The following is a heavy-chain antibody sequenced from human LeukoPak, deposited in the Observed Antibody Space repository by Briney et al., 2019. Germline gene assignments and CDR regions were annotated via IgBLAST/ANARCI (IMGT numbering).Heavy chain of an antibody. V-gene: IGHV4-34*01. CDR1: GGSFSGYY. CDR3: ARGSSSTVVTLPQGNDY. J-gene: IGHJ4*02. D-gene: IGHD4-17*01. CDR2: INHSGST. Sequence: SETLSLTCAVYGGSFSGYYWSWIRQPPGKGLEWIGEINHSGSTNYNPSLKSRVTISVDTSKNQFSLKLSSVTAADTAVYYCARGSSSTVVTLPQGNDYWGQGTLVTVSS.